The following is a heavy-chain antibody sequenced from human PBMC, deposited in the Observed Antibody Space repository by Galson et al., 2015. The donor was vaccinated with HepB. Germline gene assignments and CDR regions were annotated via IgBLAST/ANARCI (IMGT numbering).Heavy chain of an antibody. D-gene: IGHD3-9*01. CDR2: ISGSGGST. V-gene: IGHV3-23*01. J-gene: IGHJ4*02. CDR3: AKGIYYDILTTDK. CDR1: GFTFISYA. Sequence: SLRLSCAASGFTFISYAMSWVRQAPGKGLEWVSAISGSGGSTYYADSVKGRFTISRDNSKNTLYLQMNSLRAEDTAVYYCAKGIYYDILTTDKWGQGTLVTVSS.